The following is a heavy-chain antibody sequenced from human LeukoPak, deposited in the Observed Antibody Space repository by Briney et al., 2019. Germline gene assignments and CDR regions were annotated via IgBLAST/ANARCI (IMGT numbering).Heavy chain of an antibody. D-gene: IGHD2-2*01. Sequence: ASVTVSCKASGGTFSSYAISWVRQAPGQGLEWMGGIIPIFGTANYAQKFQGRVTITADESASTAYMELSSLRSEDTAVYYCARASSRKYQLRDWFDPWGQGTLVTVSS. CDR1: GGTFSSYA. CDR3: ARASSRKYQLRDWFDP. J-gene: IGHJ5*02. V-gene: IGHV1-69*13. CDR2: IIPIFGTA.